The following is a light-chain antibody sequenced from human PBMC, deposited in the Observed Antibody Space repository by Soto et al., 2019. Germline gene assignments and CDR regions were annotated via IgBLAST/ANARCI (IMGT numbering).Light chain of an antibody. CDR1: QDFSNF. V-gene: IGKV1-9*01. J-gene: IGKJ4*01. CDR2: DAS. CDR3: QQLYSFPLT. Sequence: DIQLTQSRSFLSASIGDRVTITCRASQDFSNFLAWYQQKPGRAPKLLMYDASTLQSGVPSRFSGSGSGTEFTLTISSLQPEDFATYYCQQLYSFPLTFGGGTKVDI.